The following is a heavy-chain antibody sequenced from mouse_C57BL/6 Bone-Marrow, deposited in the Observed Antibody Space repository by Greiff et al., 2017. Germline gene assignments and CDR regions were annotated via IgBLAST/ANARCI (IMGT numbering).Heavy chain of an antibody. V-gene: IGHV1-4*01. J-gene: IGHJ3*01. CDR3: ARGGSAAY. CDR2: INPSSGYT. Sequence: VQLQQSGAELARPGASVKMSCKASGYTFPSYTMHWVKQRPGQGLEWIGYINPSSGYTKYNQKFKDKATLTADKSSSTAYMQLSSLTSEDSAVYYCARGGSAAYWGQGTLVTVSA. CDR1: GYTFPSYT.